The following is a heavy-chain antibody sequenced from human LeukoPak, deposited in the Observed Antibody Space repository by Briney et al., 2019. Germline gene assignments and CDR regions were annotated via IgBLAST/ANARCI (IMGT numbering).Heavy chain of an antibody. D-gene: IGHD3-22*01. CDR2: IYSGGSP. Sequence: GGSLRLSCAASGFTVSSTYMCWVRQAPGKGLEWVSLIYSGGSPYYADSVKGRFTISRDNSKNTLFLQMNSLRAEDTAVYYCAKEALMDSSGYPDAFDIWGQGTMVTVSS. V-gene: IGHV3-66*01. CDR3: AKEALMDSSGYPDAFDI. CDR1: GFTVSSTY. J-gene: IGHJ3*02.